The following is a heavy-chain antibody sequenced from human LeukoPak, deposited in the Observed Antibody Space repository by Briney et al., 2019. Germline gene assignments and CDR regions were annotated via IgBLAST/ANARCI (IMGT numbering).Heavy chain of an antibody. V-gene: IGHV4-59*01. CDR2: VFYTGST. CDR3: AKVRDRLSSFYPAA. CDR1: GGSISTYY. D-gene: IGHD6-13*01. J-gene: IGHJ4*02. Sequence: SETLSLTCTVSGGSISTYYWSWIRQPPGKGLEWIGYVFYTGSTNYNPSLKSRVTISIDTSTKQFSLKMNSVTAADTAVYYCAKVRDRLSSFYPAAWGQGTLVTVSS.